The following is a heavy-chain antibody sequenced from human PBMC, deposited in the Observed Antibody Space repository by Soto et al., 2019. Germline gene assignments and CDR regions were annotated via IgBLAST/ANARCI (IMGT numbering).Heavy chain of an antibody. CDR3: ANGGTDDY. D-gene: IGHD1-26*01. V-gene: IGHV3-23*01. CDR1: GFTFINYA. CDR2: IIGRGDDT. J-gene: IGHJ4*02. Sequence: GGSLRLSCAVSGFTFINYAMSWVRQAPGKGLEWVSSIIGRGDDTYYADSVKGRFTISRDQSKNTLYLQMNNLRAEDTAVYYCANGGTDDYWGQGALVTVSS.